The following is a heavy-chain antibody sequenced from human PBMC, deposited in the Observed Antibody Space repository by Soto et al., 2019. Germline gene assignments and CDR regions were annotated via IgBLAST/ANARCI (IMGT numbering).Heavy chain of an antibody. D-gene: IGHD3-3*01. CDR3: ATGVIWIGYFTVDS. V-gene: IGHV1-69*13. Sequence: GASVKVSCKASGGSFGNSAINWVRQTPGQGLEWLGGLIPVYRTLNYARKFQGRVTITADESTGTAYMTLSSLASDDTAVYYCATGVIWIGYFTVDSWGQGTRVTVSS. CDR2: LIPVYRTL. CDR1: GGSFGNSA. J-gene: IGHJ4*02.